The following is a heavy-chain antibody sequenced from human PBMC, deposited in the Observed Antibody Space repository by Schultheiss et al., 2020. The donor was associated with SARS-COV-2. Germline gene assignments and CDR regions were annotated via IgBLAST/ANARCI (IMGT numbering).Heavy chain of an antibody. CDR2: IYYSGST. V-gene: IGHV4-39*07. CDR1: GGSISSYY. D-gene: IGHD1-26*01. CDR3: ARNVDGGSSLFDY. Sequence: SETLSLTCTVSGGSISSYYWGWIRQPPGKGLEWIGSIYYSGSTYYNPSLKSRVTISVDTSKNQFSLKLSSVTAADTAVYYCARNVDGGSSLFDYWGQGTLVTVSS. J-gene: IGHJ4*02.